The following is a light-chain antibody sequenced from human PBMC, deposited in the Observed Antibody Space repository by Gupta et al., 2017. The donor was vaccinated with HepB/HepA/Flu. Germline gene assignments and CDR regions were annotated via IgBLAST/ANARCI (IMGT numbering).Light chain of an antibody. Sequence: EIVLTQSPATLSLSPGERATLSCRASQSVSSYLAWYQQKPGQAPRLLIYDASNRATGIPARFSGSGSGTEFTLTISSLEPEDFAVYYCQQRSNWPCTFGHGTKVDIK. CDR1: QSVSSY. CDR2: DAS. CDR3: QQRSNWPCT. V-gene: IGKV3-11*01. J-gene: IGKJ3*01.